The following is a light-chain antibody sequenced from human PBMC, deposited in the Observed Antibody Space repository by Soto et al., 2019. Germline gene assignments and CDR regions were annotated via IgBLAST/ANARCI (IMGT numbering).Light chain of an antibody. Sequence: QSVLTQPASVSGSPGQSITISCTGTISDVGGYNFVSWYQRYPGKAPKLMICDVSNRPSGVSNRFSGSKSGNTASLTISGLQADDEADYYCRSFTGSNYVFGSGTNVTVL. V-gene: IGLV2-14*03. CDR2: DVS. CDR3: RSFTGSNYV. J-gene: IGLJ1*01. CDR1: ISDVGGYNF.